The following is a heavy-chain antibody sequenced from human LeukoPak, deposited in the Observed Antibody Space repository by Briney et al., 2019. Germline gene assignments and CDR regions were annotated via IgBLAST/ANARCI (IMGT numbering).Heavy chain of an antibody. CDR2: TSYSGST. J-gene: IGHJ2*01. D-gene: IGHD3-9*01. CDR1: GGSISYYY. V-gene: IGHV4-59*01. Sequence: SETLSLTCTVSGGSISYYYWSWIRQSPGKGLEWIGYTSYSGSTDYNPSLRSRVTLSVDTSKNQLSLKLSSVTAADTAVYYCGRRTSYDTLTGYTYWYFDLWGRGTLVTVSS. CDR3: GRRTSYDTLTGYTYWYFDL.